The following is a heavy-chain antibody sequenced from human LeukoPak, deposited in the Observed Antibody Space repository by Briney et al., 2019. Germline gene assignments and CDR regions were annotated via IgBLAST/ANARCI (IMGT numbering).Heavy chain of an antibody. CDR3: ASETRDRNFDY. V-gene: IGHV3-33*01. CDR1: VLTFSDYG. CDR2: IWYDGSTK. J-gene: IGHJ4*02. Sequence: GWSLRLSRAASVLTFSDYGMHWVRQAPGKGLEGVAVIWYDGSTKYYADSVKGRLTISRDNSNSTLYLEMNSLRAEDTAVYYCASETRDRNFDYWGQGSLVSVSS. D-gene: IGHD2-15*01.